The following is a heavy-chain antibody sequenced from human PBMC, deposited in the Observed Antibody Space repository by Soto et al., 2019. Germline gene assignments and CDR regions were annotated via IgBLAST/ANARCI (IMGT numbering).Heavy chain of an antibody. J-gene: IGHJ4*02. Sequence: GGSLRLSCAASGFSFSDSAMHWVRQASGKGLEWVGRIKSKTDSYTTDYGAPVKGRFTISRDDSKNTLYLQMNSLKTEDTAVYYCTTGPLYENFDYWGQGTLVTVSS. D-gene: IGHD3-3*01. CDR1: GFSFSDSA. CDR2: IKSKTDSYTT. CDR3: TTGPLYENFDY. V-gene: IGHV3-15*07.